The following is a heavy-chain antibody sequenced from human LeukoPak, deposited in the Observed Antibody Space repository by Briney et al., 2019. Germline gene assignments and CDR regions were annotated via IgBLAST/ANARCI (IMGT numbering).Heavy chain of an antibody. D-gene: IGHD6-13*01. CDR3: ARESSAAAESLFGY. CDR2: ISSSSSYI. V-gene: IGHV3-21*01. Sequence: PGGSLRLSCAASGFTFSSYSMNWVRQAPGMGLEWVSSISSSSSYIYYADSVKGRFTTSRDNAKNSLYLQMNSLRAEDTAVYYCARESSAAAESLFGYWGQGTLVTVSS. J-gene: IGHJ4*02. CDR1: GFTFSSYS.